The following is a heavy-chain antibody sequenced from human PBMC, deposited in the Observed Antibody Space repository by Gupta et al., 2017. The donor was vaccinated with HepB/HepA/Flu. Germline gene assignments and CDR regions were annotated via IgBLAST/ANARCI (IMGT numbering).Heavy chain of an antibody. Sequence: QVQLVESGGGVVQPGRSLRLSWSASGFTFSSYGMHWVRQAPGKGLEWVAVISYDGSNKYYADSVKGRFTISRDNSKNTLYLQMNSLRAEDTAVYYCAKMRRRGIAVAVDYWGQGTLVTVSS. J-gene: IGHJ4*02. CDR3: AKMRRRGIAVAVDY. V-gene: IGHV3-30*18. CDR1: GFTFSSYG. CDR2: ISYDGSNK. D-gene: IGHD6-19*01.